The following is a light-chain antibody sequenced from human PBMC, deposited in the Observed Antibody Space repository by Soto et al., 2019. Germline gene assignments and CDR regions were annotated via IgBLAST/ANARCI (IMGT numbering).Light chain of an antibody. CDR3: QQYTSYAHT. J-gene: IGKJ4*01. CDR1: QSISSW. V-gene: IGKV1-5*01. CDR2: DAS. Sequence: DIQMTQSPSTLSASVGDRVTITCRASQSISSWLAWYQQKPGKAPKLLIYDASSLESGVPSRFSGSGSGTEFTLTISSLQPDDFATYCCQQYTSYAHTFGGGTKVEIK.